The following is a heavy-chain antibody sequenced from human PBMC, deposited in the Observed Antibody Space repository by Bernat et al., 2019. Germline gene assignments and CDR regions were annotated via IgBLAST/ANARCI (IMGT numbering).Heavy chain of an antibody. Sequence: EVQLVESGGGLVQPGGSLRLSCAASGFTFSSYWMSWVRQAPGKGLEWVANIKQDGSEKYYVDSVKGRFTISRDNAKNSLYLQMNSLRAEDTAVYYCARDRTIYDSSGYLDYWGQGTLVTVSS. CDR3: ARDRTIYDSSGYLDY. CDR2: IKQDGSEK. CDR1: GFTFSSYW. D-gene: IGHD3-22*01. V-gene: IGHV3-7*04. J-gene: IGHJ4*02.